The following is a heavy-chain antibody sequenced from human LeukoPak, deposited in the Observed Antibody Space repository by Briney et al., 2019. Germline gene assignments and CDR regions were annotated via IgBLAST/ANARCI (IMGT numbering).Heavy chain of an antibody. D-gene: IGHD3-22*01. CDR1: GYTFTSYG. J-gene: IGHJ4*02. CDR3: ARDFHSSGYYHYFHY. CDR2: ISGYNGNT. V-gene: IGHV1-18*01. Sequence: VASVKVSCKASGYTFTSYGISWVRQAPGQALEWMGWISGYNGNTNYAQKLQGRVTMTTDTSTSTAYMELRSLRSDDTAVYHCARDFHSSGYYHYFHYWGQGTLVTVSS.